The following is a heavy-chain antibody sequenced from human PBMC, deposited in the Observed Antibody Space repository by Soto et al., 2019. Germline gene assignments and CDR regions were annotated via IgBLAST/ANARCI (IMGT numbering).Heavy chain of an antibody. CDR1: GGSISSYY. CDR2: IYYSGST. D-gene: IGHD3-3*01. CDR3: ARGSLESPVLRFLEWLPVFDY. V-gene: IGHV4-59*01. Sequence: QVQLQESGPGLVKPSETLSLTCTVSGGSISSYYWSWIRQPPGKGLEWIGYIYYSGSTNYNPSLKSRVTISVDTSKNQFSLKPSSVTAADTAVYYCARGSLESPVLRFLEWLPVFDYWGQGTLVTVSS. J-gene: IGHJ4*02.